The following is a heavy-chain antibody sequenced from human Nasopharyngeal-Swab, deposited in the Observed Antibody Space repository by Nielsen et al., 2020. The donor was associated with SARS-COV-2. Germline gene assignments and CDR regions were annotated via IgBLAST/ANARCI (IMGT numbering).Heavy chain of an antibody. CDR1: GFTFSSYS. V-gene: IGHV3-48*04. CDR3: ARDPAEGFLEWLGGG. CDR2: ISSSSSTI. Sequence: GESLKISCAASGFTFSSYSMNWVRQAPGKGLEWVSYISSSSSTIYYADSVKGRFTISRDNAKNSLYLQMNSLRAEDTAVYYCARDPAEGFLEWLGGGRGQGTLVTVSS. J-gene: IGHJ4*02. D-gene: IGHD3-3*01.